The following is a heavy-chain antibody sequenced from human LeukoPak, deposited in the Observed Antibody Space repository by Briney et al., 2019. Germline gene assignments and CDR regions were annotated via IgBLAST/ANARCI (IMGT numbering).Heavy chain of an antibody. CDR2: NSASNGNT. D-gene: IGHD3-3*01. CDR1: GYTFTNYG. CDR3: ARDVRDDFWSGYYGY. Sequence: ASVKVSCKASGYTFTNYGITWVRQAPGQGLEWMGWNSASNGNTNYAQKLQGRVTMTTDTSTSTAYMELRSLRSDDTAVYYCARDVRDDFWSGYYGYWGQGTLVTVSS. J-gene: IGHJ4*02. V-gene: IGHV1-18*01.